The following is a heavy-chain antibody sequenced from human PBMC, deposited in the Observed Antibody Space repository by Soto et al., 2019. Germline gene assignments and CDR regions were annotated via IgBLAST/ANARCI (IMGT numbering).Heavy chain of an antibody. CDR1: GFTFSSYW. V-gene: IGHV3-74*01. Sequence: EVQLMESGGGLVQPGGSLRLSCAASGFTFSSYWMHWVRQAPGMGLVWVSRINSDGTIRNYADSVKGRFTVSRDNAKNTLYLQMNSLRAEDTAMYYCARDVGRVTSSGNWGQGTLVTVSS. J-gene: IGHJ4*02. CDR3: ARDVGRVTSSGN. D-gene: IGHD6-13*01. CDR2: INSDGTIR.